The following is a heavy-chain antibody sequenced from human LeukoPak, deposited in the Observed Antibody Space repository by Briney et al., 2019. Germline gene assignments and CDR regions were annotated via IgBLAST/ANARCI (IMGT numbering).Heavy chain of an antibody. CDR3: ARGRDGYNFGYFDL. CDR2: MTPNSGYT. Sequence: ASVKVSCKASGYTFTSYDINWVRQATGQGLEWMGWMTPNSGYTGYAQKFQGRVTITRNTSITTAYMERSSLRFEDTAVYYCARGRDGYNFGYFDLWGRGTLVTVSS. V-gene: IGHV1-8*03. J-gene: IGHJ2*01. D-gene: IGHD5-24*01. CDR1: GYTFTSYD.